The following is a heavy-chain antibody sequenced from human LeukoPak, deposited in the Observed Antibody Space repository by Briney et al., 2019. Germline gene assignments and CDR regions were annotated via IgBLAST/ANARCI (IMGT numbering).Heavy chain of an antibody. Sequence: GGSLRLSCAASGFTFSSYWMSWVRQAPGKGLEGGANIKQDGSEKYYVDSVKGRFTISRDNAKNSLYLQMNSLRAEDTAVYYCARGPPCREYCSLEFYFDYWGQGTLVTVSS. CDR2: IKQDGSEK. D-gene: IGHD2/OR15-2a*01. CDR3: ARGPPCREYCSLEFYFDY. J-gene: IGHJ4*02. V-gene: IGHV3-7*05. CDR1: GFTFSSYW.